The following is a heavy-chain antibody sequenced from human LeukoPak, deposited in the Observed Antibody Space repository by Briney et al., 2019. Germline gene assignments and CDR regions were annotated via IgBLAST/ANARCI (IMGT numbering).Heavy chain of an antibody. Sequence: GGSLRLSCAASGFTFSSYAMGWVRQAPGKGLEWVSAISGSGGSTYYADSVKGRFTISGDNSKNTLYLQMNSLRAEDTAVYYCATLEPGREYYDILTGYLWGQGTLVTVSS. CDR1: GFTFSSYA. CDR3: ATLEPGREYYDILTGYL. CDR2: ISGSGGST. D-gene: IGHD3-9*01. J-gene: IGHJ4*02. V-gene: IGHV3-23*01.